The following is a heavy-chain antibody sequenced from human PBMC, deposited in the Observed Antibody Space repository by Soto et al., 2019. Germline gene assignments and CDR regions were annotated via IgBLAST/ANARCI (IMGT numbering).Heavy chain of an antibody. Sequence: QVQLQESCPGLVKPSGTLSLNCAVSGASISSTKWWTWVRQPPGKGLEWIGEVYHTERTTYNASLKNRVTISLDKSKNQFSLNLYPMTAADTAVYYCATIGGSGKSYFDYWGQGTLVTVSS. CDR2: VYHTERT. CDR1: GASISSTKW. J-gene: IGHJ4*02. D-gene: IGHD3-16*01. CDR3: ATIGGSGKSYFDY. V-gene: IGHV4-4*02.